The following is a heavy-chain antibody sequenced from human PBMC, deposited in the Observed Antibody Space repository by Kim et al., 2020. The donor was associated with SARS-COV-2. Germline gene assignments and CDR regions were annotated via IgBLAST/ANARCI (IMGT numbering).Heavy chain of an antibody. CDR1: GGSFSGYY. CDR2: INHSGST. D-gene: IGHD3-9*01. Sequence: SETLSLTCAVYGGSFSGYYWSWIRQPPGKGLEWIGEINHSGSTNYNPSLKSRVTISVDTSKNQFSLNLSSVTAADTAVYNGARSLPGLITIFGAWGQGT. J-gene: IGHJ5*02. CDR3: ARSLPGLITIFGA. V-gene: IGHV4-34*01.